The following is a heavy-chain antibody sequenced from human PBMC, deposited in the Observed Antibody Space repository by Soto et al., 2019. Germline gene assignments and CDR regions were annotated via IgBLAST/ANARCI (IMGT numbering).Heavy chain of an antibody. CDR1: GGSISSNGNY. V-gene: IGHV4-39*06. Sequence: SETLSLTCAVSGGSISSNGNYWGWIRQPPGKGLEWIGSIYYSGSTNYSPSLKSRGIICIDTSKNQFPLKLSSVTDADTAVYYCAREPVYPYYDFSSGETYYGMDVWGQGTTVTVSS. CDR3: AREPVYPYYDFSSGETYYGMDV. CDR2: IYYSGST. D-gene: IGHD3-3*01. J-gene: IGHJ6*02.